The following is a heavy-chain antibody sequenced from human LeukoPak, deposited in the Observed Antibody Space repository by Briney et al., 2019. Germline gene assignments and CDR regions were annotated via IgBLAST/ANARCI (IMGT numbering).Heavy chain of an antibody. CDR3: ARDRNTDFWSGYYTNYFDY. CDR1: GFTFSTYY. V-gene: IGHV3-7*01. CDR2: IKQDGSEK. D-gene: IGHD3-3*01. Sequence: GGSLSLSCAASGFTFSTYYMNWVRQAPGKGLEWVANIKQDGSEKYYMDSVKGRFTISRDNAKNSLYLQMNSLRAEDTAVYYCARDRNTDFWSGYYTNYFDYWGQGTLVTVSS. J-gene: IGHJ4*02.